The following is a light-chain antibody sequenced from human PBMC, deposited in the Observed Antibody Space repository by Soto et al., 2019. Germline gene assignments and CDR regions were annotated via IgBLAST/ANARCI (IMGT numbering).Light chain of an antibody. CDR1: QSVSSSY. CDR3: QQYGIPPT. V-gene: IGKV3-20*01. J-gene: IGKJ1*01. Sequence: EIVLTQSPGTLSLSPGEGATLSCRSSQSVSSSYLAWYQQKPGQAPRLLIYDVFTRATGIPDRFSVSGSGTDFTLTISRLEPEDFAVYYCQQYGIPPTFGQGTKVEIK. CDR2: DVF.